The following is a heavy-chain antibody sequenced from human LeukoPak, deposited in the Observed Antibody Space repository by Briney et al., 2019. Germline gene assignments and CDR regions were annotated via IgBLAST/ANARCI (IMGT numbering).Heavy chain of an antibody. Sequence: ASVKVSCKASGYTFTSYGIRWVRQAPGQGLEWMGWISAYNGNTNYAQKLQGRVTMTTDTSTSTAYMELRSLRSDDTAVYYCARVDIVVVPAARPDLSDYWGQGTLVSVSS. V-gene: IGHV1-18*01. CDR2: ISAYNGNT. D-gene: IGHD2-2*03. CDR3: ARVDIVVVPAARPDLSDY. J-gene: IGHJ4*02. CDR1: GYTFTSYG.